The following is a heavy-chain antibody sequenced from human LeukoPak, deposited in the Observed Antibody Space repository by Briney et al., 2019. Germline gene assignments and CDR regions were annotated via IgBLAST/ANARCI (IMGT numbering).Heavy chain of an antibody. J-gene: IGHJ4*02. Sequence: SETLSLTCTVSGGSISSYYWSWIRQPPGKGLEWIGYIYYSGSTNYNPSLKSRVTISVDTSKNQFSLKLSSVTAPDTAVYYCARDLDDILFYYWGQGTLVTVSS. CDR3: ARDLDDILFYY. V-gene: IGHV4-59*01. D-gene: IGHD3-9*01. CDR1: GGSISSYY. CDR2: IYYSGST.